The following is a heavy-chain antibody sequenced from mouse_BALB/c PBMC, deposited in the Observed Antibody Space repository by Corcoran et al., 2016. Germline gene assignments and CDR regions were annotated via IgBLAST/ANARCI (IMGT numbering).Heavy chain of an antibody. Sequence: EVQLQQSGAELVKPGASVKLSCTASGFNIKDTYMHWVKQRPEQGLEWIGRSDPANGNTKYDQKFQGKATITADTSSNTAYLQLSSRTSEEPAVYYWARSIHYYGGGFVHWGQGTLVTVSA. D-gene: IGHD1-2*01. CDR1: GFNIKDTY. CDR2: SDPANGNT. J-gene: IGHJ3*01. V-gene: IGHV14-3*02. CDR3: ARSIHYYGGGFVH.